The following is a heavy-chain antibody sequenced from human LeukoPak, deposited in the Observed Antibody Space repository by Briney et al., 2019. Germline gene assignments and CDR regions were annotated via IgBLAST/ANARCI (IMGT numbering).Heavy chain of an antibody. D-gene: IGHD3-3*01. CDR2: ISGSGGST. CDR3: AKDGSSGASYDFWSGYYTGGCFDY. CDR1: GFTFSSYA. J-gene: IGHJ4*02. V-gene: IGHV3-23*01. Sequence: GGSLRLSCAASGFTFSSYAMSWVRQAPGKGLEWVSAISGSGGSTYYADSVKGRFTISRDNSKNTLYLQMNSLRAEDTAVYYCAKDGSSGASYDFWSGYYTGGCFDYWGQGTLVTVSS.